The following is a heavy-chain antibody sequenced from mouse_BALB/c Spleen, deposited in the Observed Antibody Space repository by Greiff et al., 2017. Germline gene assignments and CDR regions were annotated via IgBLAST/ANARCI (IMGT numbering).Heavy chain of an antibody. CDR3: ARDLRDYYGSTTGFAY. CDR1: GFSLTGYG. D-gene: IGHD1-1*01. CDR2: IWAGGST. V-gene: IGHV2-9*02. Sequence: VKLVESGPGLVAPSQSLSITCTASGFSLTGYGVHWVRQPPGKGLEWLGVIWAGGSTNYNSALMSRLSISKDNSKSQVFLKMNSLQTDDTAMYYCARDLRDYYGSTTGFAYWGQGTLVTVSA. J-gene: IGHJ3*01.